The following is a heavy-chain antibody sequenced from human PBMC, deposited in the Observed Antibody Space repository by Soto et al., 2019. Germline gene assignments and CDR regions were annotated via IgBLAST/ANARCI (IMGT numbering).Heavy chain of an antibody. CDR1: GFTFNYYW. CDR2: IHSDGSST. J-gene: IGHJ3*01. D-gene: IGHD2-15*01. Sequence: EVQLVESEGGLVQRGGSLRLSCAGSGFTFNYYWMDWGRQAPGQGLVWVSHIHSDGSSTTYADSVKGRFTISRDNAKNTLYLQMNSLRAEDTAVYYCARGNKGGFDLWGQGTTVTVSS. CDR3: ARGNKGGFDL. V-gene: IGHV3-74*01.